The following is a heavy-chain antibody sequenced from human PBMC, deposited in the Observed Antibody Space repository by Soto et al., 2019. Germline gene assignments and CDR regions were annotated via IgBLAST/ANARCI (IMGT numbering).Heavy chain of an antibody. D-gene: IGHD6-13*01. CDR2: MNPNSGNT. Sequence: ASVKVSCKASGYTFTSYDINWVRQATGQGLEWMGWMNPNSGNTGYAQKFQGRVTMTRNTSISTAYMELSSLRSEDTAVYYCARGSIAAARTFPGYWGQGTLVTVYS. V-gene: IGHV1-8*01. CDR3: ARGSIAAARTFPGY. CDR1: GYTFTSYD. J-gene: IGHJ4*02.